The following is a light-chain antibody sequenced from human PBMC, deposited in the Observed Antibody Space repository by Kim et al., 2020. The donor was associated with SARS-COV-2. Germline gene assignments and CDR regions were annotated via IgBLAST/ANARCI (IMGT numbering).Light chain of an antibody. V-gene: IGLV3-19*01. Sequence: SSELTQDPAVSVALGQTVRITCQGDSLRTYYAAWYQQKPGQAPVVVIYGKNDRPSGIPDRFSGSSSGNTVSLTITGAQAEDEADYYCPSRDSSGMHWVFG. CDR3: PSRDSSGMHWV. CDR1: SLRTYY. J-gene: IGLJ3*02. CDR2: GKN.